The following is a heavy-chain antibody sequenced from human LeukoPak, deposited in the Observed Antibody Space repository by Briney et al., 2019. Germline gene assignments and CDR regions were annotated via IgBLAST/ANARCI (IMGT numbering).Heavy chain of an antibody. V-gene: IGHV3-33*01. CDR1: GFTFSSYG. D-gene: IGHD5-24*01. Sequence: PGGSLRLSCAASGFTFSSYGMHWVRQAPGKGLEWVAVIWYDGSNKYYADSVKGRFTISRDNSKNTLYLQMNSLRAEDTAVYYCARDIGSSGLEVEYYFDYWGQGTLVTVSS. J-gene: IGHJ4*02. CDR2: IWYDGSNK. CDR3: ARDIGSSGLEVEYYFDY.